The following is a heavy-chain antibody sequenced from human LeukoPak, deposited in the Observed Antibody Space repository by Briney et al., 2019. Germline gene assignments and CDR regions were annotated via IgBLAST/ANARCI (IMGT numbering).Heavy chain of an antibody. D-gene: IGHD1-14*01. V-gene: IGHV3-30*03. J-gene: IGHJ6*03. CDR3: ARVGPWVNPDYYYYYMDV. CDR2: ISYDGSNK. Sequence: GGSLRLSCAASGFTFSSYSMNWVRQAPGKGLEWVAVISYDGSNKKYADSVKGRFTISRVNSQKTLYLQMNSLRAEDAAVYYCARVGPWVNPDYYYYYMDVWGEGTTVTVSS. CDR1: GFTFSSYS.